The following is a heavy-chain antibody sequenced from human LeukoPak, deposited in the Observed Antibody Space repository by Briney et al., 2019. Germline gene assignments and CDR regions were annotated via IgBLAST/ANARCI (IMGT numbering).Heavy chain of an antibody. Sequence: SGGFLRLSCAASGFSFSTYTMHWVRQAPGKGLEWVAVMSSDGSNENYADSVKGRFTISRDNSKNMVHLQLSSLRAEDTAIYYCAKGGTAIRESDYWGLGTLVTVSS. V-gene: IGHV3-30*04. CDR3: AKGGTAIRESDY. CDR1: GFSFSTYT. J-gene: IGHJ4*02. D-gene: IGHD2-21*02. CDR2: MSSDGSNE.